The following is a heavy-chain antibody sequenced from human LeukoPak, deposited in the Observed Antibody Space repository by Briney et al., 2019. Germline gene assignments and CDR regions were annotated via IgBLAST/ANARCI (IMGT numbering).Heavy chain of an antibody. V-gene: IGHV4-34*01. CDR1: GVSFSTYY. D-gene: IGHD4-17*01. CDR2: VNHSGYT. J-gene: IGHJ4*02. CDR3: ARQLYGSDY. Sequence: SETLSLTCDVSGVSFSTYYWSWIRQSPEKGLEWIGEVNHSGYTNYNPSLKGRVTISVDTSKNQFSLKLSSVAAADTAVYYCARQLYGSDYWGQGTLVTASS.